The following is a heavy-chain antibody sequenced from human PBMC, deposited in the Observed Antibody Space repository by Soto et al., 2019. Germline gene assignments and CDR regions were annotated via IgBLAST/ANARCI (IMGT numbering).Heavy chain of an antibody. CDR1: GGSFSGHY. CDR3: ARGQGV. J-gene: IGHJ6*02. V-gene: IGHV4-34*01. CDR2: INHSGST. Sequence: PSETLSLTCAVYGGSFSGHYRSWIRQPPGKGLEWIGEINHSGSTNYNPSLKSRVTISVDTSKNQFSLKLSSVTAADTAVYYCARGQGVWGQGTTVTVSS.